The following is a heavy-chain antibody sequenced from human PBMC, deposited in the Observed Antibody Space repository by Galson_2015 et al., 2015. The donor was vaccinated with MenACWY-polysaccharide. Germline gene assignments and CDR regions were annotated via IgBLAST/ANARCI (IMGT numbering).Heavy chain of an antibody. CDR3: AREGSRIVFHAFDT. J-gene: IGHJ3*02. CDR1: GIRFSGSG. CDR2: IQYDGTNK. Sequence: LRLSCAASGIRFSGSGMHWVRQAPGKGLEWVAVIQYDGTNKVYADSVKGRFTISRDNSKNTLYLEMNSLRAEDTAVYYCAREGSRIVFHAFDTWGQGTMVTVSS. V-gene: IGHV3-33*01. D-gene: IGHD6-13*01.